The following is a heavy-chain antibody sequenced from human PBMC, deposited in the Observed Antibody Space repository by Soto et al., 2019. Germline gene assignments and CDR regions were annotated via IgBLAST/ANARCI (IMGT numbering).Heavy chain of an antibody. CDR1: GGTFSSYA. V-gene: IGHV1-69*12. CDR3: ARVNLNGFHHLGDRCSYYGMDV. D-gene: IGHD3-16*01. Sequence: QVQLVQSGAEVKKPGSSVKVSCKASGGTFSSYAISWVRQAPGQGLEWMGGIIPIFGTANYAQKFQGRVTITADETRSTAYMVMSSLRSEDTAVYYCARVNLNGFHHLGDRCSYYGMDVWGQGTTVTVSS. CDR2: IIPIFGTA. J-gene: IGHJ6*02.